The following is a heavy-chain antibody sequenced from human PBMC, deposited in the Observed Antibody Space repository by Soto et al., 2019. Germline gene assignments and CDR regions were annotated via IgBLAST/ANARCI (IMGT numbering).Heavy chain of an antibody. Sequence: QVQLQESGPGLVKPSQTLSLTCTVSGGSISSGGYYWSWIRQHPGKGLEWIGYIYYSGSTYYNPSLKSRVTIAVDKSKNQFSMKLSSVTAADTAAYYCARVLTGPQAPPRFDPWSQGTLVPVSS. J-gene: IGHJ5*02. CDR1: GGSISSGGYY. V-gene: IGHV4-31*03. D-gene: IGHD1-20*01. CDR3: ARVLTGPQAPPRFDP. CDR2: IYYSGST.